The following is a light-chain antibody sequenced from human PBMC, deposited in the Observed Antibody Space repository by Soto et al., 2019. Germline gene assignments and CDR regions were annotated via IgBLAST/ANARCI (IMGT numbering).Light chain of an antibody. V-gene: IGKV1-5*03. CDR1: QTISSW. CDR2: KAS. J-gene: IGKJ1*01. CDR3: QKYNSYSGG. Sequence: IQRTQSPSTLCAAVVDVVTITCRASQTISSWLAWYQQKPGKAPKLLIYKASTLKSGVPSRFSGSGSGTEFTLTICSLQPDDFATYYCQKYNSYSGGFGQGTKVDIK.